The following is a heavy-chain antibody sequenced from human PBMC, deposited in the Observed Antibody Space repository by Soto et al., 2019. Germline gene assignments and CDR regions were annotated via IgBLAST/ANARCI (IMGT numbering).Heavy chain of an antibody. Sequence: SVKVSCKASGGTFSSYAISWVRQAPGQGLEWMGGIIPIFGTANYAQKFQGRVTITADESTSTAYMELSSLRSEDTAVYYCARVPSDSYGPEYYFDYWGQGTLVTVSS. V-gene: IGHV1-69*13. CDR1: GGTFSSYA. D-gene: IGHD5-18*01. CDR2: IIPIFGTA. CDR3: ARVPSDSYGPEYYFDY. J-gene: IGHJ4*02.